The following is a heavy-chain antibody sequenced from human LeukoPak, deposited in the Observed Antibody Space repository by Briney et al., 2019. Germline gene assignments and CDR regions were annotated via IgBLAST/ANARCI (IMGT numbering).Heavy chain of an antibody. Sequence: PGGPLRLSCAASGFIVSSHYMTWVRQAPGKGLEWVSVIYSAGTTYYADSVKGRFTISRDNSKNTLYLQMDSLRAEDTAVYYCARDRSAYSSGWYGYWGQGTLVTVSS. D-gene: IGHD6-19*01. CDR1: GFIVSSHY. J-gene: IGHJ4*02. CDR2: IYSAGTT. CDR3: ARDRSAYSSGWYGY. V-gene: IGHV3-53*01.